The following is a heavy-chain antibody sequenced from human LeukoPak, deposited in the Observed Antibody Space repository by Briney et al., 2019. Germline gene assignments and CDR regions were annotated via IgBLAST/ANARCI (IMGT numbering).Heavy chain of an antibody. CDR3: ARGRITIFGRATGYYYGMDV. CDR1: GYTFTSYD. Sequence: ASVKVSCKASGYTFTSYDINWVRQATGQGLEWMGWMNPNSGNTGYAQKFQGRVTMTRNTSISTAYMELSSLRSEGTAVYYCARGRITIFGRATGYYYGMDVWGQGTTVTVSS. CDR2: MNPNSGNT. J-gene: IGHJ6*02. D-gene: IGHD3-3*01. V-gene: IGHV1-8*01.